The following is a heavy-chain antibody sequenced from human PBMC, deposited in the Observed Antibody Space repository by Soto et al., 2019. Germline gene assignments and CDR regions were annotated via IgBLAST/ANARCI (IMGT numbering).Heavy chain of an antibody. V-gene: IGHV1-18*01. CDR3: ARGRIAAAGPLVNWFDP. CDR1: GYTFTSYG. J-gene: IGHJ5*02. CDR2: ISAYNGNT. Sequence: ASVKVSCKASGYTFTSYGISWVRQAPGQGLEWMGWISAYNGNTNYAQKLQGRVTMTTDTSTSTAYMELRSLRSDDTAVYYCARGRIAAAGPLVNWFDPWGQGTLVTVSS. D-gene: IGHD6-13*01.